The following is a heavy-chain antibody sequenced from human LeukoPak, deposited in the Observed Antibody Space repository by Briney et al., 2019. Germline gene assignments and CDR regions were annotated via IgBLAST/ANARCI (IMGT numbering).Heavy chain of an antibody. CDR1: GGTFSSYA. CDR3: ARVRRDGYIGNYFDY. J-gene: IGHJ4*02. V-gene: IGHV1-69*05. Sequence: SVKVSCKASGGTFSSYAISWVRQAPGQGLEWMGRIIPIFGTANYAQKFQGRVTITTDESTSTAYMELSSLRSEDTAVYYCARVRRDGYIGNYFDYWGQGTLVTVSS. CDR2: IIPIFGTA. D-gene: IGHD5-24*01.